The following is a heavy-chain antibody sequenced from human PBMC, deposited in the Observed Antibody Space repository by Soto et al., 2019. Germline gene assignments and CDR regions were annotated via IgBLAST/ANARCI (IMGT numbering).Heavy chain of an antibody. CDR2: ILPIMDSV. Sequence: QVHLVQSGSEVKKPGSSVTVSCKASVGTFNTYTFSWVRQAPGQGLEWMGSILPIMDSVNYAHDFRGRLSITADPSTTTAYMELTSLTSHDTAMYYCARIPRYSYATSDPLDNWGQGTLVTVSS. V-gene: IGHV1-69*01. CDR3: ARIPRYSYATSDPLDN. J-gene: IGHJ4*02. CDR1: VGTFNTYT. D-gene: IGHD2-15*01.